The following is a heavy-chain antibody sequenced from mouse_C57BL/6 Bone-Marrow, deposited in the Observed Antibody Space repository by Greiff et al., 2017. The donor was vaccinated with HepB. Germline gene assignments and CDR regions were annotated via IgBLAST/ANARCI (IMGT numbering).Heavy chain of an antibody. Sequence: QVQLQQSGAELARPGASVKLSCKASGYTFTSYGISWVKQSTGQGLEWIGEIYPRSGNTYYNEKFKGKATLTADKSSSTAYMELRSLTSEDSAFYFCARNYYGGYFDVWGTGTTVTVSS. CDR2: IYPRSGNT. CDR3: ARNYYGGYFDV. D-gene: IGHD1-1*01. J-gene: IGHJ1*03. V-gene: IGHV1-81*01. CDR1: GYTFTSYG.